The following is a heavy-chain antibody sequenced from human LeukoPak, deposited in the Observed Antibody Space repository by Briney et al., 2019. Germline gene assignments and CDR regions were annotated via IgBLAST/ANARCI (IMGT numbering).Heavy chain of an antibody. D-gene: IGHD1-26*01. CDR2: IRYDGSNK. V-gene: IGHV3-30*02. J-gene: IGHJ4*02. CDR1: GFTFSSYG. CDR3: AKVTLGSYSSSPDY. Sequence: GGSLRLSYAASGFTFSSYGMHWVRQAPGKGLEWVAFIRYDGSNKYYADSVKGRFTISRDNSKNTLYLQMNSLGAEDTAVYYCAKVTLGSYSSSPDYWGQGTLVTVSS.